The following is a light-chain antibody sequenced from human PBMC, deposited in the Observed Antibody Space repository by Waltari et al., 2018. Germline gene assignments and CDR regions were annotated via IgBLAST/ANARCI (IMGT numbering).Light chain of an antibody. CDR2: GAS. J-gene: IGKJ4*01. CDR3: QQYNAWPPSLT. CDR1: LSVNTD. Sequence: EIVMTQSPVTLSVCPGERATLSCRASLSVNTDLAWYQQKPGQAPRLLIYGASSRATGIPARFSGSGSGTEFTLTISSLQSEDFAVYYCQQYNAWPPSLTFGGGTKVEIK. V-gene: IGKV3-15*01.